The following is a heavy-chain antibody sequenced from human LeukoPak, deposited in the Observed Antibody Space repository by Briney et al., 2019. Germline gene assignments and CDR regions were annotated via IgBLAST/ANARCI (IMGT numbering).Heavy chain of an antibody. V-gene: IGHV1-8*01. Sequence: ASVKVSCKASGYTFTNYDLTWVRQATGQGLEWMGWMNPNSGDTGYAQKFQGRLTMTRDPSISTAYMELSSLSSEDTAVYYCARGSAAYDTSDYAFSYYWGQGTLVTVSS. J-gene: IGHJ4*02. CDR1: GYTFTNYD. CDR3: ARGSAAYDTSDYAFSYY. CDR2: MNPNSGDT. D-gene: IGHD3-22*01.